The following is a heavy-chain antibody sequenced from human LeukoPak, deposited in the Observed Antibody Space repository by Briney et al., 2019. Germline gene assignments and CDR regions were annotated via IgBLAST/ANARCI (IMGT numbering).Heavy chain of an antibody. Sequence: LSGGSLRLSCAASGFTFSSYAMNWVRQAPGKGLEWVAHINPDGRDTYYVDSVKGRFTISRDNAQNSMYLQMNSLRVEDTAVYYCTSWGDTTAEYFQRWGQGTLVTVSS. CDR2: INPDGRDT. V-gene: IGHV3-7*01. CDR1: GFTFSSYA. D-gene: IGHD2-21*02. J-gene: IGHJ1*01. CDR3: TSWGDTTAEYFQR.